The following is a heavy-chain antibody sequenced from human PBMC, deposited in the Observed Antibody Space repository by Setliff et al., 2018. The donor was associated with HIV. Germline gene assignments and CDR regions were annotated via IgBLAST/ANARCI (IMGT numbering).Heavy chain of an antibody. J-gene: IGHJ6*02. V-gene: IGHV4-59*08. CDR2: SYHSGST. CDR3: ARGGYSSSWYTYYGMDV. D-gene: IGHD6-13*01. Sequence: SETLSLTCTVSGGSISNYYWSWIRQPPGKGLEWIGFSYHSGSTKYNPSLKSRVTISVDTSKNQFSLKLSSVTAADTAVYYCARGGYSSSWYTYYGMDVWGQGTTVTVSS. CDR1: GGSISNYY.